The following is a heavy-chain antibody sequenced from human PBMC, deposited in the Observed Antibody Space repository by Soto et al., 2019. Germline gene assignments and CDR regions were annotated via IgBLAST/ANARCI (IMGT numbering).Heavy chain of an antibody. CDR2: INHSGST. V-gene: IGHV4-34*01. CDR1: GGSFSGYY. J-gene: IGHJ4*02. D-gene: IGHD6-19*01. Sequence: SETLSLTCAVYGGSFSGYYWSWIRQPPGKGLEWIGEINHSGSTNYNPSLKSRVTISVDTSKNQFSLKLSSVTAADTAVYYCARRRLGPPLYFDYWGQGTLVTVSS. CDR3: ARRRLGPPLYFDY.